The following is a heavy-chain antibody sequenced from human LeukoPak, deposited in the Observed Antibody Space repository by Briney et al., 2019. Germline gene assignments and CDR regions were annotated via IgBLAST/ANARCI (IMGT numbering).Heavy chain of an antibody. CDR2: ISPYNGNT. J-gene: IGHJ4*02. CDR1: GYTFTSYS. Sequence: ASVNVSCKASGYTFTSYSITWVRQAPGQGLEWMGWISPYNGNTNYAQKLQGRVTMTTDTSTSTAYMELRSLRSDDTAVYYCAKTVFTNYNILTGYFDYWGREPWSPSPQ. D-gene: IGHD3-9*01. CDR3: AKTVFTNYNILTGYFDY. V-gene: IGHV1-18*01.